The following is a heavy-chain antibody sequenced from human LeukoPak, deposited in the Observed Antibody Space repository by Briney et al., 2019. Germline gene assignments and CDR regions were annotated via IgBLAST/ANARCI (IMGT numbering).Heavy chain of an antibody. Sequence: GGSLRLSCAASGFTFSVYAMSWVRQAPGKGLEWVSDINNGDGATYYTDSVKGRFTISRDNSKNTLYLQMNNLRAEDTAVYYCAKGDYGPIDYWGQGTLVTVSS. CDR1: GFTFSVYA. CDR2: INNGDGAT. V-gene: IGHV3-23*01. CDR3: AKGDYGPIDY. J-gene: IGHJ4*02. D-gene: IGHD4-17*01.